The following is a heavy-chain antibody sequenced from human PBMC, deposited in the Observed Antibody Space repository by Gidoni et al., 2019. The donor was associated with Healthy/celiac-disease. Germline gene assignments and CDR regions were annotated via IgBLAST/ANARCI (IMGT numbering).Heavy chain of an antibody. V-gene: IGHV4-34*01. CDR3: ARERYYGSGSYSYYFDY. CDR1: GGSFSGYY. CDR2: INHSGST. Sequence: QVQLQQWGAGLLKPSETLSLTCAVYGGSFSGYYWSWIRQPPGKGLEWIGEINHSGSTNYNPSLKSRVTISVDTSKNQFSLKLSSVTAADTAVYYCARERYYGSGSYSYYFDYWGQGTLVTVSS. J-gene: IGHJ4*02. D-gene: IGHD3-10*01.